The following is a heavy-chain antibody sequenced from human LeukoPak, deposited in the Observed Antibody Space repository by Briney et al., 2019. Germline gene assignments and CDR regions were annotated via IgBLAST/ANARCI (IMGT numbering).Heavy chain of an antibody. V-gene: IGHV4-59*01. CDR3: VRKREDTDVAFDY. D-gene: IGHD2-8*02. J-gene: IGHJ4*02. CDR1: GDSISSYY. Sequence: SETLSLTCTVSGDSISSYYWNWIRQPPGKGLEWIGYIYYSGNTNYNPSLKSRVTISVDRSKNQFSLKLNSVTAADTAVYYCVRKREDTDVAFDYWGQGTLVTVSS. CDR2: IYYSGNT.